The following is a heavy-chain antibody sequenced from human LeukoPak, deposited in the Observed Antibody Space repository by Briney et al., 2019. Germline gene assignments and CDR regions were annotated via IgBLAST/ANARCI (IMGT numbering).Heavy chain of an antibody. D-gene: IGHD4-17*01. CDR3: ARVTLYGESALDY. J-gene: IGHJ4*02. CDR2: ISGSSSYT. V-gene: IGHV3-11*06. Sequence: PGGSLRLSCAASGFTFSDYYMSWIRQAPGKGLEWVSYISGSSSYTIYADSVKGRFTISRDNAKSSLYLQMNSLRAEDTAVYYCARVTLYGESALDYWGQGPLVTVSS. CDR1: GFTFSDYY.